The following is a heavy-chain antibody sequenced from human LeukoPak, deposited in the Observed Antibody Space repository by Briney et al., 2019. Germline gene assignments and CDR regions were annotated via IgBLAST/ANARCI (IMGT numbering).Heavy chain of an antibody. CDR3: AREDCSAGGCYFYYYYMDV. CDR1: AYSISSGYY. CDR2: IYHSGVT. V-gene: IGHV4-38-2*02. D-gene: IGHD2-15*01. J-gene: IGHJ6*03. Sequence: PSETLSLTCGVSAYSISSGYYWGWIRQPPGKGLEWIGSIYHSGVTYYNASLKSRVTISVDTSRNQFSLKLSSVTAADTAVYYCAREDCSAGGCYFYYYYMDVWGKGATVIGSS.